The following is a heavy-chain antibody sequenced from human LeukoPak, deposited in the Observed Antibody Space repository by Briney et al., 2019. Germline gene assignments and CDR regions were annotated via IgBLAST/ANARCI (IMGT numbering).Heavy chain of an antibody. Sequence: PSETLSLTCTVSGGSISSGSYYWSWIRQPAGKGLEWIGRIYTSGSTNYNPSLKSRVTISVDTSKNQFSLKLSSVTAADTAVYYCARERGPYCGGDCYSFGFDPWGQGALVTVSS. CDR1: GGSISSGSYY. J-gene: IGHJ5*02. CDR3: ARERGPYCGGDCYSFGFDP. V-gene: IGHV4-61*02. D-gene: IGHD2-21*02. CDR2: IYTSGST.